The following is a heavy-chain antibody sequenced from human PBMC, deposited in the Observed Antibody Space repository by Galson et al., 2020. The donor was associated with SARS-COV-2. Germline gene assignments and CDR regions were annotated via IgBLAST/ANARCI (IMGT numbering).Heavy chain of an antibody. Sequence: ETSETLSLTCSVSDVSMTSYYWSWIRQPPGKGLEWIGYISYSGSTSYNPSLRSRVTILVDLSKNQFSLNLSSVTAADTAVYYCARDPAPLYGDNYYYGMDVWGRGTPVTVSS. CDR3: ARDPAPLYGDNYYYGMDV. D-gene: IGHD4-17*01. V-gene: IGHV4-59*01. CDR1: DVSMTSYY. CDR2: ISYSGST. J-gene: IGHJ6*02.